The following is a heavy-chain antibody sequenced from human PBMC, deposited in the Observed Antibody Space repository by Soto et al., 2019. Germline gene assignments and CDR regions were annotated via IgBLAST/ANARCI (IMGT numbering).Heavy chain of an antibody. CDR2: ISAYNGNT. D-gene: IGHD6-13*01. CDR3: ARLGSSSWYRIFGDAFDI. Sequence: ASVKVSCKASGYTFTSYGISWVRQAPGQGLEWMGWISAYNGNTNYAQKLQGRVTMTTDTSTSTAYMELRSLRSDDTAVYYCARLGSSSWYRIFGDAFDIWGQGTMVTVSS. V-gene: IGHV1-18*01. CDR1: GYTFTSYG. J-gene: IGHJ3*02.